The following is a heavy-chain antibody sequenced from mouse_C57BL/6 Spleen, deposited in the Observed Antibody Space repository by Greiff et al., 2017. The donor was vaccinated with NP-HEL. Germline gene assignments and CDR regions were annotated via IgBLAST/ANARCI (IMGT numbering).Heavy chain of an antibody. D-gene: IGHD1-1*01. CDR2: IYPGNSDT. Sequence: VQLQQSGTVLARPGASVKMSCKTSGYTFTSYWMHWVKQRPGQGLEWIGAIYPGNSDTSYNQKFKGKAKLTAVTSASTAYMELSSLTNEDSAVYYCTLITTVEYYYAMDYWGQGTSVTVSS. CDR1: GYTFTSYW. V-gene: IGHV1-5*01. CDR3: TLITTVEYYYAMDY. J-gene: IGHJ4*01.